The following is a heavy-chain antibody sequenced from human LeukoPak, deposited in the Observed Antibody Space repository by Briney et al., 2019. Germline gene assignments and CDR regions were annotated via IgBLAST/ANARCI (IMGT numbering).Heavy chain of an antibody. J-gene: IGHJ6*03. Sequence: GGSLRLSCAASGFTFSSYWMHWVRQAPGKGLVWVSRINSDGSSTSYADSVKGRFTISRDNAKNTLYLQMNSLRAEDTAVYYCATMGGYDPDDYYYYYYMDVWGKGTTVTISS. CDR3: ATMGGYDPDDYYYYYYMDV. D-gene: IGHD5-12*01. CDR2: INSDGSST. V-gene: IGHV3-74*01. CDR1: GFTFSSYW.